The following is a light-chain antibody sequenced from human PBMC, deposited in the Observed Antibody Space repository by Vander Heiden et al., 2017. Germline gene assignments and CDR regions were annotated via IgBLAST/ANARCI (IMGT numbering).Light chain of an antibody. CDR1: SEHSSSA. Sequence: QLVLTQSPSASASLGASVKLTCTLSSEHSSSAIAWHQQQPEKGPRYLMKLNSDGSHSKGDGIPDRFSGSSSGAERYLTISSLQSEDEADYYCQTWGTGIHVVFGGGTKLTVL. CDR3: QTWGTGIHVV. V-gene: IGLV4-69*01. CDR2: LNSDGSH. J-gene: IGLJ2*01.